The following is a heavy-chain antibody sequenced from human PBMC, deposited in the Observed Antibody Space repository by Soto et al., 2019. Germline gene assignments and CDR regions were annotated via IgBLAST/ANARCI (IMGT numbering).Heavy chain of an antibody. CDR2: MNPNSGNT. Sequence: QVQLVQSGAEVKKPGASVKVSCKASGYTFTSYDINWVRQATGQGLEWMGWMNPNSGNTGYAQKFQGRVTMTRNTSMTTAYRELSSLRSEETAVDYCARGDREAAVDWGQGTLVTVSS. CDR1: GYTFTSYD. V-gene: IGHV1-8*01. CDR3: ARGDREAAVD. D-gene: IGHD6-13*01. J-gene: IGHJ4*02.